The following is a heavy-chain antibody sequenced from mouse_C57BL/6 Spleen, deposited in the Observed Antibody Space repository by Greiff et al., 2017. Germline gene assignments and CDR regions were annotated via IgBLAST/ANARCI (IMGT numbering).Heavy chain of an antibody. Sequence: EVHLVESGGDLVKPGGSLKLSCAASGFTFSSYGMSWVRQTPDKRLEWVATISSGGSYTYYPDSVKGRFTISRDNAKNTLYLQMSSLKSEDTAMYYCARPFYDGYPAWFAYWGQGTLVTVSA. CDR2: ISSGGSYT. J-gene: IGHJ3*01. V-gene: IGHV5-6*01. CDR1: GFTFSSYG. D-gene: IGHD2-3*01. CDR3: ARPFYDGYPAWFAY.